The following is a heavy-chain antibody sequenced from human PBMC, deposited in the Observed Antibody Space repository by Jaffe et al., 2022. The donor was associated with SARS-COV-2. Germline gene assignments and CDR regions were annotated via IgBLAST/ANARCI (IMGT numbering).Heavy chain of an antibody. D-gene: IGHD3-22*01. V-gene: IGHV1-18*01. J-gene: IGHJ3*02. CDR2: ISAYNGNT. CDR3: ARAGDYYDSSGYPDAFDI. Sequence: QVQLVQSGAEVKKPGASVKVSCKASGYTFTSYGISWVRQAPGQGLEWMGWISAYNGNTNYAQKLQGRVTMTTDTSTSTAYMELRSLRSDDTAVYYCARAGDYYDSSGYPDAFDIWGQGTMVTVSS. CDR1: GYTFTSYG.